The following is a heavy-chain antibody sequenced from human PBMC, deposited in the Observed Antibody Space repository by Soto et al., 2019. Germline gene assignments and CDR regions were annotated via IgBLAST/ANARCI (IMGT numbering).Heavy chain of an antibody. CDR3: AKEGWYYYDSSGYYDY. CDR1: GFTFSSYT. Sequence: EVQLLESGGGLVQPGGSLRLSCAASGFTFSSYTMSWVRQAPGKGLEWVSAISGRGGSTYYADSVKGRFTISRDSSKNPLYLQMNSLRAEDTAVYYCAKEGWYYYDSSGYYDYWGQGTLVTVSS. CDR2: ISGRGGST. V-gene: IGHV3-23*01. D-gene: IGHD3-22*01. J-gene: IGHJ4*02.